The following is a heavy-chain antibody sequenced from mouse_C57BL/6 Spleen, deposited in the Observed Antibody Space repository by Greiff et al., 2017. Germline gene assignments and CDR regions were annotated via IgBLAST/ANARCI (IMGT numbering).Heavy chain of an antibody. CDR3: ARVDYYGSSDYYAMDY. CDR1: GFNIKNTY. CDR2: IDPANGNT. J-gene: IGHJ4*01. Sequence: VQLKQSVAELVRPGASVKLSCTASGFNIKNTYMHWVKQRPEQGLEWIGRIDPANGNTKYAPKFQGKATITADTSSNTAYLQLSSLTSEDTAIYYCARVDYYGSSDYYAMDYWGQGTSVTVSS. V-gene: IGHV14-3*01. D-gene: IGHD1-1*01.